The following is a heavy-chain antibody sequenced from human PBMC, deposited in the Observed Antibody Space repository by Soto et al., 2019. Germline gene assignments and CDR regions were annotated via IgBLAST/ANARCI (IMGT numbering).Heavy chain of an antibody. Sequence: GESLKISCKGSGYSFTSYWISWVRQMPGKGLEWMGRIDPSDSYTNYSPSFQGHVTISADKSISTAYLQWSSLKASDTAMYYCARHQRAAAINYYYYGMDVWGQGTTVTVSS. CDR1: GYSFTSYW. D-gene: IGHD6-13*01. CDR3: ARHQRAAAINYYYYGMDV. V-gene: IGHV5-10-1*01. J-gene: IGHJ6*02. CDR2: IDPSDSYT.